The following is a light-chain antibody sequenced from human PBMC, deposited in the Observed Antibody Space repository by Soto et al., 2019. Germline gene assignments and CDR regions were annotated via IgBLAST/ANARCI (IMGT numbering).Light chain of an antibody. Sequence: QSVLTQPPSVSAAPGQRVTISCTGSSSNIGAGYNVHWYQQLPGTAPKLLIYGNTNRPSGVPDRFSASKSDTSASLAITGLQSEDEAFYYCQSFDSTLSGGVFGTGTKVTVL. CDR2: GNT. CDR3: QSFDSTLSGGV. CDR1: SSNIGAGYN. J-gene: IGLJ1*01. V-gene: IGLV1-40*01.